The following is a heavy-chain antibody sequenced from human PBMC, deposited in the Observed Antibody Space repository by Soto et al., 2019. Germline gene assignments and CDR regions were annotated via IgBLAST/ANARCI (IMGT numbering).Heavy chain of an antibody. V-gene: IGHV1-24*01. CDR3: ATEPIHAKGDYGDHWYFDL. J-gene: IGHJ2*01. D-gene: IGHD4-17*01. CDR2: SDPEDGET. Sequence: QVQLVQSGAEVKKPGASVKVSCKVSGYTLTELSMHWVRQAPGKGLEWMGGSDPEDGETIYAQKFQGRVTMTEDTSTDTPYMELSSLRSEDTAVYYCATEPIHAKGDYGDHWYFDLWGRGTLVTVSS. CDR1: GYTLTELS.